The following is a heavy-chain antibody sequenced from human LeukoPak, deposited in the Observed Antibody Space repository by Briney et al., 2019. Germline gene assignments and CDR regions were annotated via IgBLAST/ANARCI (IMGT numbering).Heavy chain of an antibody. D-gene: IGHD6-13*01. CDR2: ISGSGGGT. V-gene: IGHV3-23*01. Sequence: GGSLRLSCAASGFTFSSYAMSWVRQAPGKGLEGVSGISGSGGGTYYADSVKGRFTISRDNAKNSLYLQINSLRAEDTAVYYCLRSISAAGLFDYWGQETVVSVSS. CDR3: LRSISAAGLFDY. CDR1: GFTFSSYA. J-gene: IGHJ4*02.